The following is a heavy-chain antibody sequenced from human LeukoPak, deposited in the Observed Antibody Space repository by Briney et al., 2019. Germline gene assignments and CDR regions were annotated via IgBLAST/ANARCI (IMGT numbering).Heavy chain of an antibody. D-gene: IGHD3-10*01. CDR2: IYYSGST. CDR1: GGSISSCY. Sequence: SETLSLTCTVSGGSISSCYWSWIRQPPGKGLEWIGYIYYSGSTNYNPSLKSRVTISVDTSKNQFSLKLSSVTAADTAVYYCARGPYGSGSYYNGWGQGTLVTVSS. V-gene: IGHV4-59*01. J-gene: IGHJ4*02. CDR3: ARGPYGSGSYYNG.